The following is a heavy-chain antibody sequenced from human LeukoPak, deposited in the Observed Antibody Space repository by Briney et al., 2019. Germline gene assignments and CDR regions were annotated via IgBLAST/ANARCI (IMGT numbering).Heavy chain of an antibody. J-gene: IGHJ5*02. CDR3: AREVVAATQRYNWFDP. CDR1: GGSISSSNW. Sequence: SETLSLTCAVSGGSISSSNWWSWVRQPPGKGLEWIGEIYHSGSTNYNPSLKSRVTISVDKSKNQFSLKLSSVTAADTAVYYCAREVVAATQRYNWFDPWGQGTLVTVSS. D-gene: IGHD2-15*01. V-gene: IGHV4-4*02. CDR2: IYHSGST.